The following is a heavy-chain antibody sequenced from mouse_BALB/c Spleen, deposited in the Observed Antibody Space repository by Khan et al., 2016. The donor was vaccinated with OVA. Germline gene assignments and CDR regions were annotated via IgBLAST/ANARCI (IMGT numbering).Heavy chain of an antibody. CDR3: ARTARIKY. Sequence: EVQLVESGPGLVKPSQSLSLTCTVTGYSFTSGYGWNWIRQFPGNKLEWMGYISYSGSTNYNPSLKSRISITRDTSKNQFFPKLKSLTTEDTATYYCARTARIKYWGQGTTLTVSS. V-gene: IGHV3-2*02. D-gene: IGHD1-2*01. CDR2: ISYSGST. J-gene: IGHJ2*01. CDR1: GYSFTSGYG.